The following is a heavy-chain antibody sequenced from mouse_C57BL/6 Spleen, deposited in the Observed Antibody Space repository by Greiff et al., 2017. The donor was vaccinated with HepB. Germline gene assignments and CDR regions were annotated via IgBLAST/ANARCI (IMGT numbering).Heavy chain of an antibody. CDR1: GYTFTSYW. J-gene: IGHJ2*01. Sequence: QVHVKQPGAELVKPGASVKMSCKASGYTFTSYWITWVKQRPGQGLEWIGDIYPGSGSTNYNEKFKSKATLTVDTSSSTAYMQLSSLTSEDSAVYYCARLGSNYIFDYWGQGTTLTVSS. D-gene: IGHD2-5*01. CDR2: IYPGSGST. V-gene: IGHV1-55*01. CDR3: ARLGSNYIFDY.